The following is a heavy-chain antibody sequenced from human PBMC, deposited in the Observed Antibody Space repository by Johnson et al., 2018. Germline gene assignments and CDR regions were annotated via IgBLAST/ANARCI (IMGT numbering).Heavy chain of an antibody. Sequence: VQLVESGGGVVQPGRSLRLSCVVSRFTFSSYGIHWVRQAPGKGLEWVAAISYEGSKKYFADSVKGRFTISKDYSKNTLYLEMNSLRGEETAVYYCAKGGDDNQDLYYMDVWGKGTTVTVSS. CDR1: RFTFSSYG. V-gene: IGHV3-30*18. D-gene: IGHD1-14*01. CDR3: AKGGDDNQDLYYMDV. CDR2: ISYEGSKK. J-gene: IGHJ6*03.